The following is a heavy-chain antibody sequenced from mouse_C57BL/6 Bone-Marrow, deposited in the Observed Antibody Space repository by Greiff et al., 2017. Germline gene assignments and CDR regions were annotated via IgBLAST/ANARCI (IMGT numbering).Heavy chain of an antibody. CDR1: GFTFSSYA. D-gene: IGHD1-1*01. V-gene: IGHV5-4*01. Sequence: EVNVVESGGGLVKPGGSLKLSCAASGFTFSSYAMSWVRQTPEKRLEWVATISDGGSYTYYPDNVKGRFTISRENAKNHLYLQMIHLKSEDTAMYYCARDRDYYGSRFAYWGQGTLVTVSA. CDR2: ISDGGSYT. J-gene: IGHJ3*01. CDR3: ARDRDYYGSRFAY.